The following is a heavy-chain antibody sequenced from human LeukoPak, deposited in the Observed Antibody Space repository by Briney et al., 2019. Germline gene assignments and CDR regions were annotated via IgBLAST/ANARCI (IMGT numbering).Heavy chain of an antibody. V-gene: IGHV3-21*01. J-gene: IGHJ4*02. D-gene: IGHD3-22*01. Sequence: GGSLRLSCAASGFTFSSYSMNWVRQAPGKGLEWVSSISSSSYIYYSDSVKGRFTISRDNAKNSLYLQMNSLRAEDTAVYYCARDSGDSSGDDYWGQGTLVTVSS. CDR3: ARDSGDSSGDDY. CDR1: GFTFSSYS. CDR2: ISSSSYI.